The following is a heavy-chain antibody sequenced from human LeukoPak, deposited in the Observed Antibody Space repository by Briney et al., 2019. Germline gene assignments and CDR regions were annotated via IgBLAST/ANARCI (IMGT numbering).Heavy chain of an antibody. CDR2: IYYSGST. V-gene: IGHV4-59*01. D-gene: IGHD3-3*01. CDR3: ARPYYDFWSGHRYYFAY. Sequence: SETLSLTCTVSGGSISSYYWSWIRQPPGKGLEGVGYIYYSGSTNYTPSLKSRVTISVDTSKNQFSLKLSSVTAADTAVYYCARPYYDFWSGHRYYFAYWGQGTLVTVSS. CDR1: GGSISSYY. J-gene: IGHJ4*02.